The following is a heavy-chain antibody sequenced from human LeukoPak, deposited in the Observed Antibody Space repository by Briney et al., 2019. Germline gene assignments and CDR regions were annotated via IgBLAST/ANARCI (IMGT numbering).Heavy chain of an antibody. CDR2: ISDSSSYI. J-gene: IGHJ1*01. Sequence: GGPLRLSCAASGFTFSSYSMNWVRQAPGKGLEWVSSISDSSSYIHYADSVKGRFTISRDNAKNSLYLQMNSLRAEDTAVYYCARDGYCSSTSCHIYFQHWGQGTLVTVSS. CDR3: ARDGYCSSTSCHIYFQH. CDR1: GFTFSSYS. D-gene: IGHD2-2*02. V-gene: IGHV3-21*01.